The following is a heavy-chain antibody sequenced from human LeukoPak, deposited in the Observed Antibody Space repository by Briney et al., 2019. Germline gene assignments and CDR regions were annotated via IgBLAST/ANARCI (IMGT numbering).Heavy chain of an antibody. Sequence: ASVKVSCKASGYTFTGYYIHWVRQAPGQGLEWMGWTNPNSGGTNYAQKFQGRVTMTRDTSISTAYMELSRLRSDDTAVYYCAREDYGGNSGIDYWGQGTLVTVSS. CDR1: GYTFTGYY. J-gene: IGHJ4*02. D-gene: IGHD4-23*01. V-gene: IGHV1-2*02. CDR2: TNPNSGGT. CDR3: AREDYGGNSGIDY.